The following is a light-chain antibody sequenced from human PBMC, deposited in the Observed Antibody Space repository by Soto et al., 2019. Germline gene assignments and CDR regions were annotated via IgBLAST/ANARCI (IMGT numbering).Light chain of an antibody. V-gene: IGLV1-44*01. CDR3: AAWDDSVWV. J-gene: IGLJ3*02. CDR2: NDV. CDR1: TSNIGTNT. Sequence: PGLTEPRSAYECRGRWVTIYCTGSTSNIGTNTVKWYQQVPGSAPKILIYNDVQRPSGVPDRFSGSKSGTSASLVISGLQSEDEADYYCAAWDDSVWVFGGGTQLTVL.